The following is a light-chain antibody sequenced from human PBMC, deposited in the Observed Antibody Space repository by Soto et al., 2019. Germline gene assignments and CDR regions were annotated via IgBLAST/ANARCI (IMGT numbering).Light chain of an antibody. CDR1: SSNIGSNS. CDR3: AAWDDCMDGPI. CDR2: NNH. J-gene: IGLJ1*01. Sequence: QSVLTQPPSASGTPGQSVTISCSGSSSNIGSNSVNWYQQFPGTAPKLLIYNNHQRPSGVPERFSGSKSGTSASLAISGLQYEDESDYSCAAWDDCMDGPIFGTGTKLTVL. V-gene: IGLV1-44*01.